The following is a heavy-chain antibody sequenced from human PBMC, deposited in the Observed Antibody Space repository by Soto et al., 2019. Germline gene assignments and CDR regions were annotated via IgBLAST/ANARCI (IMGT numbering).Heavy chain of an antibody. V-gene: IGHV3-23*01. CDR2: ISGSGGST. CDR3: AQDRFDY. J-gene: IGHJ4*02. CDR1: GFTFSSYA. Sequence: PGGSLRLSCAASGFTFSSYAMSWVRQAPGKGLEWVSAISGSGGSTYYADSGKGRFTISRDNSKNTLYVQMNRLRPVDTAMYYCAQDRFDYGSQGTLVTFSS.